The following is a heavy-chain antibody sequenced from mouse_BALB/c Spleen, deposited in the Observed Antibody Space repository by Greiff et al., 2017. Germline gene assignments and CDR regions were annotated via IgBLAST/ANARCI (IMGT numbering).Heavy chain of an antibody. D-gene: IGHD2-10*01. CDR3: ARDSYYGNYDYFDY. V-gene: IGHV2-9*02. J-gene: IGHJ2*01. CDR2: IWAGGST. Sequence: VKLVESGPGLVAPSQSLSITCTVSGFSLTSYGVHWVRQPPGKGLEWLGVIWAGGSTNYNSALMSRLSISKDNSKSQVFLKMNSLQTDDTAMYYCARDSYYGNYDYFDYWGQGTTLTVSS. CDR1: GFSLTSYG.